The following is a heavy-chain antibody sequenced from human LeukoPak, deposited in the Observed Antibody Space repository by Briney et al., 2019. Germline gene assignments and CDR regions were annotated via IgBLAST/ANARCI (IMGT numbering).Heavy chain of an antibody. CDR3: ARAGSSDAFDI. D-gene: IGHD3-10*01. J-gene: IGHJ3*02. V-gene: IGHV3-64*01. Sequence: GGSLRLSCAASGFTFSSYAMHWVRQAPGKGLEYISAISSNGGSTYYANSVKGRFTISRDNSKNTLYLQMGSLRAEDMAVYYCARAGSSDAFDIWGQGTMVTVSS. CDR2: ISSNGGST. CDR1: GFTFSSYA.